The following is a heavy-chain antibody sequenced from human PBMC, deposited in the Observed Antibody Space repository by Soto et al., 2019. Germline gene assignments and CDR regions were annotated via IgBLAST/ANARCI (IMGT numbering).Heavy chain of an antibody. CDR3: ARIPRDSGSWPHYFYGMDV. Sequence: GESLKISCKGSGYSFTKYWSGWVRQMPGKGLEWMGIIYPGDSDTRYSPSFQGQVTISADKSISTAYLQWSSLKASDTAMYYCARIPRDSGSWPHYFYGMDVWGQGTTVTVSS. V-gene: IGHV5-51*01. CDR2: IYPGDSDT. D-gene: IGHD6-13*01. CDR1: GYSFTKYW. J-gene: IGHJ6*02.